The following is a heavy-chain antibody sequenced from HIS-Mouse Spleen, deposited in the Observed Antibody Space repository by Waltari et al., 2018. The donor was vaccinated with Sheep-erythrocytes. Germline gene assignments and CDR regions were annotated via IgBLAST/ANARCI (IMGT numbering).Heavy chain of an antibody. V-gene: IGHV4-34*01. CDR1: GWSFSGYY. D-gene: IGHD7-27*01. J-gene: IGHJ2*01. CDR3: ARGPRTGDHNYWYFDL. CDR2: INHSGST. Sequence: QVQLQQWGAGLLKPSETLSLTCAVYGWSFSGYYWSWIRQPPGKGLEWIGEINHSGSTNYNPSLKSRVTISVDTSKNQFSLKLSSVTAADTAVYYCARGPRTGDHNYWYFDLWGRGTLVTVSS.